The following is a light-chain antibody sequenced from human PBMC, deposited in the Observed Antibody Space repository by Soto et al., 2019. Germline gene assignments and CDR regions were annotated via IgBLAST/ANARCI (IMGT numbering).Light chain of an antibody. CDR1: QSFSSK. Sequence: EIVMTQSPATLSVSPGGRASRSCRAIQSFSSKLAWYQEKPGQAARLLIYDASSRATGIPDRFSGGGSGTDFHLTISRLEPEDFAVYYCQQFSSYPLTFGGGTKV. CDR3: QQFSSYPLT. V-gene: IGKV3-20*01. J-gene: IGKJ4*01. CDR2: DAS.